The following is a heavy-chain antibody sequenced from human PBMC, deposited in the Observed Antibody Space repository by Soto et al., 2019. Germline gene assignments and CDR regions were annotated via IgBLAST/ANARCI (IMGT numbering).Heavy chain of an antibody. J-gene: IGHJ4*02. D-gene: IGHD3-10*01. CDR1: GFTFNNYA. CDR3: AKGRGGSGSRTPRVDF. CDR2: ISGGGDTT. Sequence: EVQLLESGGCLVQPGGSLRLSCAASGFTFNNYAMTWVRQAPRKGLEWVSAISGGGDTTSYADSVKGRFTVSRDGSKNTLYLQMSSLRAEDTALYYCAKGRGGSGSRTPRVDFWGQGTLVTVSS. V-gene: IGHV3-23*01.